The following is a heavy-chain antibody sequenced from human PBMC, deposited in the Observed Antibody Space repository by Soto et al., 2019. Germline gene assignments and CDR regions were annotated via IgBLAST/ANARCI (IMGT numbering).Heavy chain of an antibody. CDR2: IIPLFNAT. J-gene: IGHJ4*02. D-gene: IGHD2-2*01. Sequence: QVQLVQSGSEVKRPGSSVKVSCKTSGGIFKNFDIGWVRQSPGQGLEWMGAIIPLFNATNYAQKFRGRVTVTADEATRTAYMELTRLTYDDTAVYFCAINAERNAQKFDFWGQGTLVTVSA. V-gene: IGHV1-69*01. CDR1: GGIFKNFD. CDR3: AINAERNAQKFDF.